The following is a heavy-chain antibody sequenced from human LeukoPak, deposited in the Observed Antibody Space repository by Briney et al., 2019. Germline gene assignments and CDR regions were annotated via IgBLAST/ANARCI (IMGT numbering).Heavy chain of an antibody. CDR1: GGSISSSSYY. V-gene: IGHV4-39*07. Sequence: SETLSLTCTVSGGSISSSSYYWGWIRRPPGKGLEWIGSIYYSGSTNYNPSLKSRVTISVDTSKNQFSLKLSSVTAADTAVYYCARALSVTTFVDWGQGTLVTVSS. J-gene: IGHJ4*02. D-gene: IGHD4-11*01. CDR2: IYYSGST. CDR3: ARALSVTTFVD.